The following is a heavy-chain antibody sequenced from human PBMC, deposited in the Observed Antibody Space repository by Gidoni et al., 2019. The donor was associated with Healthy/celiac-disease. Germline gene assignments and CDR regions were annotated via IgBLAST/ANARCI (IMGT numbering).Heavy chain of an antibody. CDR3: AKAEELRLGELSLYPGY. CDR2: ISGSGGST. CDR1: GFPFSSYA. Sequence: EVQLLESGGGLVQPGGSLRLSCAASGFPFSSYAMSWVRQAPGKGMEWVSAISGSGGSTYYADSVKGRFTISRDNSKNTLYLQMNSLRAEDTAVYYCAKAEELRLGELSLYPGYWGQGTLVTVSS. J-gene: IGHJ4*02. D-gene: IGHD3-16*02. V-gene: IGHV3-23*01.